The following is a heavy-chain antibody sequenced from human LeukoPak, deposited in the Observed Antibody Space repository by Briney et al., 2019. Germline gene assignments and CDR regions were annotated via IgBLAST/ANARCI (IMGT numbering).Heavy chain of an antibody. CDR2: INSNSGGT. J-gene: IGHJ3*02. Sequence: ASVKVSCKAYGYTFTGYYMHWVRQAPGQGLEWMGRINSNSGGTNYAQKFQGRVTMTRDTSISTAYMELSRRRYKAVSLYYCAIDGYYYDSSGGDAFDIWGRGTMATVSS. D-gene: IGHD3-22*01. CDR1: GYTFTGYY. CDR3: AIDGYYYDSSGGDAFDI. V-gene: IGHV1-2*06.